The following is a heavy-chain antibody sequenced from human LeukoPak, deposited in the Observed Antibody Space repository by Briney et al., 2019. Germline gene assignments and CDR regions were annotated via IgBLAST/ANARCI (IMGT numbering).Heavy chain of an antibody. CDR1: GYTFTGYY. Sequence: GASVKVSCKASGYTFTGYYMHWVRQAPGQGLEWMGYINPTSGGTNYAQRFQGRVTMTRDMSISTAYMELSRLRSDDTAVYYCARESVSGYYFDYWGQGTLVTVSS. CDR2: INPTSGGT. D-gene: IGHD3-3*01. J-gene: IGHJ4*02. V-gene: IGHV1-2*02. CDR3: ARESVSGYYFDY.